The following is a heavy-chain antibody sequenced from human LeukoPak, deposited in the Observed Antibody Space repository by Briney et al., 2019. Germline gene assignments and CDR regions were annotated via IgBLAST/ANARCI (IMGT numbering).Heavy chain of an antibody. CDR2: IYYSGST. Sequence: PSETLSLTCTVSGGSISSYYWSWIRQPPGKGLEWIGYIYYSGSTNYNPSLKSRVTISVDTSKNQFSLKLSSVTAADTAVYYCARVTFGGVIVPNAFDIWGQGTTITVSS. D-gene: IGHD3-16*02. V-gene: IGHV4-59*08. CDR3: ARVTFGGVIVPNAFDI. J-gene: IGHJ3*02. CDR1: GGSISSYY.